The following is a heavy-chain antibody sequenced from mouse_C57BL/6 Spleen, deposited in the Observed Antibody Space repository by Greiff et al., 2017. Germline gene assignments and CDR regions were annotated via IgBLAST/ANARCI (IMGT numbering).Heavy chain of an antibody. Sequence: EVKLMESEGGLVQPGSSMKLSCTASGFTFSDYYMAWVRQVPEKGLEWVANINYDGSSTYYLDSLKSRFIISRDNAKNILYLQMSSLKSEDTATYYCARVYYDYDDAMDYWGQGTSVTVSS. D-gene: IGHD2-4*01. V-gene: IGHV5-16*01. CDR2: INYDGSST. J-gene: IGHJ4*01. CDR1: GFTFSDYY. CDR3: ARVYYDYDDAMDY.